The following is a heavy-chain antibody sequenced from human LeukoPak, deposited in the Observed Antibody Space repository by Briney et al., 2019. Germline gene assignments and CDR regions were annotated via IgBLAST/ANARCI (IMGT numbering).Heavy chain of an antibody. D-gene: IGHD1-7*01. CDR3: VRGVGVSRFNYLDP. CDR1: GFTFSSFG. Sequence: GGSLRLSCAASGFTFSSFGMHWVRQAPGKGLEWVAVIWYDASNKYYGDSVKGRLTISRDNSKNTLYLQMNSLRDDDTAVYYCVRGVGVSRFNYLDPWGQGTLVIVSS. CDR2: IWYDASNK. J-gene: IGHJ5*02. V-gene: IGHV3-33*01.